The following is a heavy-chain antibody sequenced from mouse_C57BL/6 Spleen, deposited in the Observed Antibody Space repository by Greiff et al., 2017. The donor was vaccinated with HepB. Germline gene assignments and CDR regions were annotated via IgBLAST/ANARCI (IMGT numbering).Heavy chain of an antibody. Sequence: EVKLVESGGDLVKPGGSLKLSCAASGFTFSSYGMSWVRQTPDKRLEWVATISSGGSYTYYPDSVKGRFTISRDNAKNTLYLQMSSLKSEDTAMYYCARQEGEGYFDYWGQGTTLTVSS. CDR2: ISSGGSYT. J-gene: IGHJ2*01. V-gene: IGHV5-6*01. CDR1: GFTFSSYG. CDR3: ARQEGEGYFDY.